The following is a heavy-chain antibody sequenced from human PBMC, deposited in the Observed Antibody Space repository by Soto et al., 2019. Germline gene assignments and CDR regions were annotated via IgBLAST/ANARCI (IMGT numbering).Heavy chain of an antibody. CDR3: ARAFNLTGISFDY. Sequence: GASVKVSCKASGYTFTSYDINWVRQATGQGLEWMGWMNPNSGNTGYAQKFQGRVTMTRDTSTSTVYMELSSLRSEDTAVYYCARAFNLTGISFDYWGQGTLVTVSS. CDR1: GYTFTSYD. V-gene: IGHV1-8*01. J-gene: IGHJ4*02. D-gene: IGHD7-27*01. CDR2: MNPNSGNT.